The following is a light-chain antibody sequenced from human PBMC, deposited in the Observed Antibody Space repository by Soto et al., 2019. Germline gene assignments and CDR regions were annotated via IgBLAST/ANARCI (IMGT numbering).Light chain of an antibody. CDR3: QQLKRYPLS. Sequence: IQLTQSPSSLSASIGDRVTITCRAIQGISSYLAWYRQKAGKAPELLIEAASTLQSGVPSRFSGSGSGTDFALTISRLQPEDFATYYCQQLKRYPLSFGGGTKVEIK. J-gene: IGKJ4*01. CDR2: AAS. V-gene: IGKV1-9*01. CDR1: QGISSY.